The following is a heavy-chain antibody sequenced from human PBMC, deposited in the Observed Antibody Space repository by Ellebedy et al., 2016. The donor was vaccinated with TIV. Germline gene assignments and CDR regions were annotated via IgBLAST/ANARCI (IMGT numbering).Heavy chain of an antibody. V-gene: IGHV1-3*01. J-gene: IGHJ4*02. CDR3: ARDQGGGYYYGSGKFEY. D-gene: IGHD3-10*01. CDR2: INAGNGNT. Sequence: ASVKVSXXASGYTFTSHTIDWVRQAPGQRLEWLGWINAGNGNTKYSQKFQGRVTITRDTSASTVYMEMSSLRSEDTAVFYCARDQGGGYYYGSGKFEYWGQGTLVTVSS. CDR1: GYTFTSHT.